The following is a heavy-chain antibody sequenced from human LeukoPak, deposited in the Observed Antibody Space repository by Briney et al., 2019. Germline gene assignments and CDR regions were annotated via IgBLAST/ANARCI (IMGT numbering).Heavy chain of an antibody. CDR3: ARGTTFFDY. D-gene: IGHD1-1*01. V-gene: IGHV4-39*01. Sequence: SETLSLICTVSGDSIRSSTNYWGWIRQPPGKGLEWIGSIYHTGNTYYNSSLQSRVTLSVDTSKNQFSLKLSSVTAADTAVYYCARGTTFFDYWGQGTLVTVSS. J-gene: IGHJ4*02. CDR1: GDSIRSSTNY. CDR2: IYHTGNT.